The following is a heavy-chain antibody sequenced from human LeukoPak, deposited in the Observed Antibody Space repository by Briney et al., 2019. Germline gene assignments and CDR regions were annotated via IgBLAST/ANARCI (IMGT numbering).Heavy chain of an antibody. Sequence: SETLSLTCTVSGGSISSGDYYWSWIRQPPGKGLEWIGYIYYSGSTYYNPSLKSRVTISVDTSKNQFSLKLSSVTAADTAVYYCARELEVGPSGPQYYCDYWGQGTLVTVSS. J-gene: IGHJ4*02. CDR2: IYYSGST. D-gene: IGHD1-26*01. V-gene: IGHV4-30-4*01. CDR3: ARELEVGPSGPQYYCDY. CDR1: GGSISSGDYY.